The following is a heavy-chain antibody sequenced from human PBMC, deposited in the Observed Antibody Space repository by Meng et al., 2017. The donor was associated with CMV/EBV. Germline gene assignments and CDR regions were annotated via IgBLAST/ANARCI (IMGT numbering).Heavy chain of an antibody. V-gene: IGHV5-51*01. CDR3: ARQYCSSTSCRRLNYYYYYGMDV. CDR1: GYSFTSYW. J-gene: IGHJ6*02. D-gene: IGHD2-2*01. CDR2: IYPGDSDT. Sequence: KVSCKGSGYSFTSYWIGWVRQIPGKGLEWMGIIYPGDSDTRYSPSFQGQVTISADKSISTAYLQWSSLKASDTAMYYCARQYCSSTSCRRLNYYYYYGMDVWGQGTTVTVSS.